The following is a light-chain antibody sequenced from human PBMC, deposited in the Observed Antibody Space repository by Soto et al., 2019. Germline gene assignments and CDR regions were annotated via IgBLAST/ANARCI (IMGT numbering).Light chain of an antibody. CDR1: SSDIGGYNY. V-gene: IGLV2-14*03. J-gene: IGLJ1*01. Sequence: QSALTQPASVSGSPGQSITISCTGTSSDIGGYNYVAWYQQHLGKAPKLIIYDVAVRPSGVSNRFSGSKSGNTASLAISGLQAEDEAHYYCSSYTCASALYVFGTGTKLTVL. CDR2: DVA. CDR3: SSYTCASALYV.